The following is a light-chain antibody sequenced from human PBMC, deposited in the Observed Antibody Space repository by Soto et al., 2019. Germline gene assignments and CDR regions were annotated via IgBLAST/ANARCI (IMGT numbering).Light chain of an antibody. V-gene: IGKV1-9*01. Sequence: IQLTQSTSSLSASVGDRVTITCRASQGISSYLAWYQQKPGKAPKLLIYAASTLQSGVPSRFSGSGSGTDFTLTISSLQPEDFATYYCQQLNSYPITFAQGTRL. CDR3: QQLNSYPIT. CDR1: QGISSY. CDR2: AAS. J-gene: IGKJ5*01.